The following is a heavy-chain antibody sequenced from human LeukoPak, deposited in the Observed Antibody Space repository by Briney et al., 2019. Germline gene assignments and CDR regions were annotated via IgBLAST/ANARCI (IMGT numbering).Heavy chain of an antibody. CDR2: IKEDGSEK. D-gene: IGHD6-13*01. V-gene: IGHV3-7*01. J-gene: IGHJ4*02. Sequence: GGSLRLSCAASGFTFSSNWMSWVRQAPGKGLEWVANIKEDGSEKYYVDSVKGRFTISRDNAKNTLYLQMNSLRAEDTAVYYCARENIAAAGSNPNFDYWGQGTLVTVSS. CDR1: GFTFSSNW. CDR3: ARENIAAAGSNPNFDY.